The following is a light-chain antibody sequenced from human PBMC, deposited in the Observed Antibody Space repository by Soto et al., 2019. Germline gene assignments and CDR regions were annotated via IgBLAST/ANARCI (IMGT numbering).Light chain of an antibody. CDR3: AAWDDSLSGLVV. CDR2: NND. V-gene: IGLV1-44*01. Sequence: QSVLTQPPSASGTPGQRVTISCSGSSSNIGSSPVSWYQKLPGTAPKLLICNNDQRPSGVPDRISGSKSGTAASLAISGLRSEDEADYYCAAWDDSLSGLVVFGGGTKLTVL. CDR1: SSNIGSSP. J-gene: IGLJ2*01.